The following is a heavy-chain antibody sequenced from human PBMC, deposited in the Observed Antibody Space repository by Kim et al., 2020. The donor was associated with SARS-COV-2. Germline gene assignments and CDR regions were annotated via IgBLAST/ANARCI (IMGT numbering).Heavy chain of an antibody. J-gene: IGHJ4*02. CDR2: ISGSGGNT. CDR1: GFTFSRFA. V-gene: IGHV3-23*01. CDR3: AKDRRIAAAGRTFDY. Sequence: GGSLRLSCAASGFTFSRFAMSWVRQAPGKGLEWVSHISGSGGNTYYADSVKGRFTISRDNSKNTLSLQMNSMRAEDTAVYYCAKDRRIAAAGRTFDYWGQGALVTVSS. D-gene: IGHD6-13*01.